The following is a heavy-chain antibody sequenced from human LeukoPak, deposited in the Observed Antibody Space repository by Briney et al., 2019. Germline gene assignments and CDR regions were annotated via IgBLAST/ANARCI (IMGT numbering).Heavy chain of an antibody. CDR2: IYYSGST. Sequence: SETLSLTCAVYGGSFSGYYWSWIRQPPGKGLEWIGYIYYSGSTNYNPSLKSRVTISVDTSKNQFSLKLSSVTAADTAVYYCARKPPYAPYDAFDIWGQGTMVTVSS. CDR3: ARKPPYAPYDAFDI. D-gene: IGHD1-14*01. V-gene: IGHV4-59*08. J-gene: IGHJ3*02. CDR1: GGSFSGYY.